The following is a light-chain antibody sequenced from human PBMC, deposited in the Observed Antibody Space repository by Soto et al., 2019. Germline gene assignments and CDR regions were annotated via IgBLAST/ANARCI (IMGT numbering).Light chain of an antibody. CDR3: CSYAGNSLWV. V-gene: IGLV2-11*01. CDR1: SSDVGGYNY. J-gene: IGLJ3*02. CDR2: DVS. Sequence: QSVLTQPRSVSGSPGQSVTISCTGTSSDVGGYNYVSWYQQHPGKAPKLVIYDVSKWPSGVPDRFSGSKSGNTASLTISGLQDEDEADYYCCSYAGNSLWVFGGGTKVTVL.